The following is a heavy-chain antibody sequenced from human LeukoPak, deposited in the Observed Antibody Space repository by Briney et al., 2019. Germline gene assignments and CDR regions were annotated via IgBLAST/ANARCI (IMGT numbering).Heavy chain of an antibody. V-gene: IGHV3-53*01. J-gene: IGHJ6*03. D-gene: IGHD6-19*01. CDR2: IYSGGST. Sequence: GGSLRLSCAASGFKVSSRYMSWVRQAPGRGLEWVSVIYSGGSTYYADSVKGRFIIPRDNLKNTVFLQVNSLRVEDTAVYYCAGDNGAGYYYYLDVWGKGTTVTVSS. CDR3: AGDNGAGYYYYLDV. CDR1: GFKVSSRY.